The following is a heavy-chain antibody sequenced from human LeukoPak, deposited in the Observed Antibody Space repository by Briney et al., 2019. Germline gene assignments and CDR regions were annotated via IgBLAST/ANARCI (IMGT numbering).Heavy chain of an antibody. D-gene: IGHD4-17*01. V-gene: IGHV4-39*01. Sequence: PSETLSLTCTVSGGSISSSSYYWDWIRQPPGKRLEWIGSVYYSGSTYYNPSLKSRVTISADTSKNQFSLKLSSVTATDTAVYYCARLTGGLATVTRHFDYWGQGTLVTVSS. CDR2: VYYSGST. CDR3: ARLTGGLATVTRHFDY. J-gene: IGHJ4*02. CDR1: GGSISSSSYY.